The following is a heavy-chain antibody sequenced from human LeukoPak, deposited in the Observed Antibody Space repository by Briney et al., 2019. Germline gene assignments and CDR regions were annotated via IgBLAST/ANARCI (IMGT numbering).Heavy chain of an antibody. CDR1: GFTVSSNY. J-gene: IGHJ3*02. Sequence: PGGSLRLSCAASGFTVSSNYMSWVRQAPGKGLEWVSVIYSGGTTYYADSVKGRFTISRDNSKNTLYLQMNSLRAEDTAVYYCARDRRVYAFDIWGQGTMVTVSS. CDR2: IYSGGTT. CDR3: ARDRRVYAFDI. D-gene: IGHD2-8*01. V-gene: IGHV3-53*01.